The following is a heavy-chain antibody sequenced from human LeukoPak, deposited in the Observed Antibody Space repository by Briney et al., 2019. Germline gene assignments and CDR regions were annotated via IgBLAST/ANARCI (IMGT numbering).Heavy chain of an antibody. CDR2: ISVIGGTT. CDR3: AEMGGYYYNSAYYS. J-gene: IGHJ4*02. D-gene: IGHD3-22*01. V-gene: IGHV3-23*01. Sequence: GASLRLSCTASGFTFSNYAVSWVRQAPGKGLEWVSTISVIGGTTYYADSVRGRFTNSRDNSKNTLYLQMSSLRVDDTAVYYCAEMGGYYYNSAYYSWGEGTLVTVSS. CDR1: GFTFSNYA.